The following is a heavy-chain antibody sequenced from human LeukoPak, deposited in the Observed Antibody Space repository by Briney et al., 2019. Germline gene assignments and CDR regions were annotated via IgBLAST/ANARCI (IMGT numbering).Heavy chain of an antibody. J-gene: IGHJ5*01. CDR2: INPNSGGT. Sequence: ASVKVSCKASGYTFTGYYMHWVRQATGQGLEWMGWINPNSGGTNYAQKLQGWVTMTRDTSISTAYMELSRLRSDDMAVYYCARPRASSPGNWFDSWGQGPLVTASS. V-gene: IGHV1-2*04. D-gene: IGHD6-13*01. CDR1: GYTFTGYY. CDR3: ARPRASSPGNWFDS.